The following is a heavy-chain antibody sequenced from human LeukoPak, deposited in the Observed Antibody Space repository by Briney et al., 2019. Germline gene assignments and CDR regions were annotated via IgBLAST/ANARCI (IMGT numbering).Heavy chain of an antibody. CDR3: ARDGYNEEDWYFDL. J-gene: IGHJ2*01. CDR2: ISYNGNNK. CDR1: GFTFSSYD. Sequence: GRSLVLSCAASGFTFSSYDMHWVRQAPGKGLEWVAVISYNGNNKYCADSVKGRFTISRDNSKKTLYLQMNSLRAEDTAVYYCARDGYNEEDWYFDLWGRGILATVSS. V-gene: IGHV3-30-3*01. D-gene: IGHD5-24*01.